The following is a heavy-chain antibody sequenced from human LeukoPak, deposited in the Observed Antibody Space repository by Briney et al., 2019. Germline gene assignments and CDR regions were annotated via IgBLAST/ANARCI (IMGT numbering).Heavy chain of an antibody. CDR2: IIPIFGTA. CDR1: GCTFSSYA. V-gene: IGHV1-69*13. Sequence: AVKVSCKASGCTFSSYAISWVRQAPGQGLEWMGGIIPIFGTANYAQKFQGRVTITADESTSTAYMELSSLRSEDTAVYYCAGSGSYEYNWFDPWGQGTLVTVSS. J-gene: IGHJ5*02. CDR3: AGSGSYEYNWFDP. D-gene: IGHD1-26*01.